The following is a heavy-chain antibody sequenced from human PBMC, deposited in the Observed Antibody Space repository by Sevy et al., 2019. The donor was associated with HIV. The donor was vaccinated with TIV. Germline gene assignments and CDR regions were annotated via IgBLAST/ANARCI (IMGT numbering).Heavy chain of an antibody. Sequence: SETLSLTCTVSGGSISSSSYYWGWIRQPPGKGLEWIGSIYYSGSTYYNPSLKSRVTISVDTSKNQFSLKLSSVTAADTAVYYSARGGGKQLWFELDYWGQGTLVTVSS. D-gene: IGHD5-18*01. CDR1: GGSISSSSYY. CDR3: ARGGGKQLWFELDY. CDR2: IYYSGST. J-gene: IGHJ4*02. V-gene: IGHV4-39*01.